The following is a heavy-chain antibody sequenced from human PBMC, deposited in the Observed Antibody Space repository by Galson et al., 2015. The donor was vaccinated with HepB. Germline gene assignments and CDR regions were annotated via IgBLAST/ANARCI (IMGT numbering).Heavy chain of an antibody. Sequence: SVKVSCKVSGYTLTELSMHWVRQAPGKGLEWMGGFDPEDGETIYAQKFQGRVTMTGDTSTDTAYMELSSLRSEDTAVYYCATGTRSRYYYDSSGYKNYYYYYGMDVWGQGTTVTVSS. CDR3: ATGTRSRYYYDSSGYKNYYYYYGMDV. CDR1: GYTLTELS. J-gene: IGHJ6*02. V-gene: IGHV1-24*01. D-gene: IGHD3-22*01. CDR2: FDPEDGET.